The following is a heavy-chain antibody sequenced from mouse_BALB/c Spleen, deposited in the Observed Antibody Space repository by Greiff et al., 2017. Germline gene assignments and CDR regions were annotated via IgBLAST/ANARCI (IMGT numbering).Heavy chain of an antibody. CDR2: IDPANGNT. CDR3: ARPIYYGYDFYAMDY. Sequence: EVKLVESGAELVKPGASVKLSCTASGFNIKDTYMHWVKQRPEQGLEWIGRIDPANGNTKYDPKFQGKATITADTSSNTAYLQLSSLTSEDTAVYYCARPIYYGYDFYAMDYWGQGTSVTVSS. CDR1: GFNIKDTY. V-gene: IGHV14-3*02. J-gene: IGHJ4*01. D-gene: IGHD2-2*01.